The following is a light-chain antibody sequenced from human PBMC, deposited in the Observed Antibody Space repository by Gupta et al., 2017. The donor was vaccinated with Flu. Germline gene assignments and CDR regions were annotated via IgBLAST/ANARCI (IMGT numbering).Light chain of an antibody. CDR1: RSLRHSIDNNY. CDR2: KVS. V-gene: IGKV2-30*02. CDR3: MQGTGWPYA. J-gene: IGKJ2*01. Sequence: ATLCPPPSISCTSSRSLRHSIDNNYLRWLQQWPDPSTMRLICKVSNPDCGLLGRFSGSGSNTDFTLNISRVAADDVVVYYCMQGTGWPYAFGQGTKLEI.